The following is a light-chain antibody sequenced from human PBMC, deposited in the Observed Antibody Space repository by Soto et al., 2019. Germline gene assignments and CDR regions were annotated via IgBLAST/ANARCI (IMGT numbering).Light chain of an antibody. CDR1: QSVSSY. CDR3: QQYGSSPRT. CDR2: GAS. V-gene: IGKV3-20*01. J-gene: IGKJ1*01. Sequence: EIVLTQSPGTLSLSPGERATLSCRASQSVSSYLVWYQQKPGQAPRLLIYGASSRATGIPDRFSGSGSGTDFTLTISRLEAEDFAVYYCQQYGSSPRTFGQGTKVEFK.